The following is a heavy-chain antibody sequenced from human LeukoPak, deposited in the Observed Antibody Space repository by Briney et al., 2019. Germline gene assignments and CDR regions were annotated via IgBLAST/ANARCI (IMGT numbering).Heavy chain of an antibody. J-gene: IGHJ4*02. CDR3: ARDSGERGSGSYLIAY. CDR1: GYTFTGYY. Sequence: ASVKVSCKASGYTFTGYYMHWVRQAPGQGLEWMGWINPNSGGTNYAQKFQDRVTMTRDTSISTAYMELSMLRSDDTAVYYCARDSGERGSGSYLIAYWGQGTLVTVSS. CDR2: INPNSGGT. V-gene: IGHV1-2*02. D-gene: IGHD3-10*01.